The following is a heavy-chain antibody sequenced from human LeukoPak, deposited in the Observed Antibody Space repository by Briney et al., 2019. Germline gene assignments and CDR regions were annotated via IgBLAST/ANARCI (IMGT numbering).Heavy chain of an antibody. CDR2: INEDATTI. Sequence: GGSLRLSCAASGFAFSAYWMHWVRQAPGKGLEWVSRINEDATTITYADSVKGRLIISRDNSKKSLYLQMNNLRAEDTAVYYCVRDLILVWTPGDDFDFWGQGTLVIVSS. J-gene: IGHJ4*02. V-gene: IGHV3-74*01. CDR1: GFAFSAYW. CDR3: VRDLILVWTPGDDFDF. D-gene: IGHD3-16*01.